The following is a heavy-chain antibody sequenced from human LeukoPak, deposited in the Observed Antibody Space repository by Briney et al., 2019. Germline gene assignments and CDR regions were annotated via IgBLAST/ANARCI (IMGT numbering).Heavy chain of an antibody. CDR2: IYDSGST. Sequence: SETLSLTCTMSGGSISSYYWSWIRQAPGKGLEWIGYIYDSGSTNYNPSLKSRVTISVDTSKNQFSLKLSSVTAADTAVYYCACLTTADAFDIWGQGTMVTVSS. CDR3: ACLTTADAFDI. CDR1: GGSISSYY. D-gene: IGHD3-22*01. J-gene: IGHJ3*02. V-gene: IGHV4-59*01.